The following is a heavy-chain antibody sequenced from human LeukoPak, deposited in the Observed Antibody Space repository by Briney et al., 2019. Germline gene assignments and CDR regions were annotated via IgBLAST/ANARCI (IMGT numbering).Heavy chain of an antibody. Sequence: GRSLRLSCAASGFTFSSYAMHWVRQAPGKGLEWVAVISYDGSNKYYADSVKGRFTISRDNAKNTLYLQMNSLRAEDTAVYYCARVRSGSSAGNYGMDVWGQGTTVTVSS. CDR2: ISYDGSNK. CDR1: GFTFSSYA. CDR3: ARVRSGSSAGNYGMDV. D-gene: IGHD1-26*01. V-gene: IGHV3-30-3*01. J-gene: IGHJ6*02.